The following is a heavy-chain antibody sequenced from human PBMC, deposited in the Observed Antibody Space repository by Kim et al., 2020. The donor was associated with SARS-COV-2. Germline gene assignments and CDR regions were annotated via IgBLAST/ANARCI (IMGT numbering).Heavy chain of an antibody. V-gene: IGHV4-38-2*02. CDR2: IYHSGST. J-gene: IGHJ4*02. Sequence: SQTLSLTFTVSGYSISSDYYWGWIRQPPGKGLEWIGSIYHSGSTYYNPSLESPVIILVDTSKNQFSLKLSSVTAADTAVYYCARGSGYGSGSYLDFWGQGMLVTVSS. CDR1: GYSISSDYY. D-gene: IGHD3-10*01. CDR3: ARGSGYGSGSYLDF.